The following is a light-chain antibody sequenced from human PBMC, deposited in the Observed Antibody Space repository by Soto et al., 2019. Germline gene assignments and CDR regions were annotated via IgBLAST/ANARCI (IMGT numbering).Light chain of an antibody. Sequence: EVVLTQSPGTLSLSPGERATLSCRASHSVSSSNLAWYQQKPGQAPRLLIYGASYRATGVPDRFSGSGSGTDFSLSISRLETEDFAVYYCHQYGRSPDWDPWTFGQGTKVEIK. CDR3: HQYGRSPDWDPWT. J-gene: IGKJ1*01. V-gene: IGKV3-20*01. CDR2: GAS. CDR1: HSVSSSN.